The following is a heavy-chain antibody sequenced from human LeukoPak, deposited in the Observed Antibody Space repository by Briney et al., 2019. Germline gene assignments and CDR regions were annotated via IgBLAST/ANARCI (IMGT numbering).Heavy chain of an antibody. V-gene: IGHV4-34*01. D-gene: IGHD3-22*01. CDR3: ARPGKNYYDSSGYYPFDY. J-gene: IGHJ4*02. Sequence: SETLSLTCADYGGSFSGYYWSWIRQPPGKGLEWIGEINHRGSTNYNPSLKSRVTISVDTSKNQFSLKLSSVTAADTAVYYCARPGKNYYDSSGYYPFDYWGQGTLVTVSS. CDR2: INHRGST. CDR1: GGSFSGYY.